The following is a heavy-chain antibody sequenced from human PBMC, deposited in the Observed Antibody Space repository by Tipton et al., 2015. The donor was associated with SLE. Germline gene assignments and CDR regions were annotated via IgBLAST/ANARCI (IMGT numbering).Heavy chain of an antibody. CDR1: GGSIRSTNYY. CDR3: ARGPGSKSGEAFDI. J-gene: IGHJ3*02. CDR2: IYPSVTT. D-gene: IGHD1-26*01. Sequence: LRLSCTVSGGSIRSTNYYWSWIRQPAGKGLEWIGRIYPSVTTNYNPSLKSQVTMSIDTSKNQFFLRLTSVAAADTAVYYCARGPGSKSGEAFDIWGQGTMVTVSS. V-gene: IGHV4-61*02.